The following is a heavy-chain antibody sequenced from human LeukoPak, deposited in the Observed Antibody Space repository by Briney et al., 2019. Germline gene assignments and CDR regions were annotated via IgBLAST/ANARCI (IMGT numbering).Heavy chain of an antibody. Sequence: PSETLSLTCTVSGGSISSYYWSWIRQPPGKGLEWIGEINHSGSTNYNPSLESRVTISVDTSKYQFSLKLSSVTAADTAVYYCARGCFSPGWLPRRISGAFDIWGQGTMVTVSS. D-gene: IGHD5-12*01. J-gene: IGHJ3*02. CDR2: INHSGST. CDR3: ARGCFSPGWLPRRISGAFDI. CDR1: GGSISSYY. V-gene: IGHV4-34*01.